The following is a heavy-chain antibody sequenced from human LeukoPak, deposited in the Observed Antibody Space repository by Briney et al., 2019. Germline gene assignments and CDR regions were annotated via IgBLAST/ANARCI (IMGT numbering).Heavy chain of an antibody. V-gene: IGHV4-34*01. CDR3: ATKYDFWSGYDY. J-gene: IGHJ4*02. Sequence: PSETLSLTCAVYGGSFSGYYWSWIRQPPGKGLEWIGEINHSGSTNYNPSLKSRVTISVDTSKNQFSLKLSSVTAADTAVYYCATKYDFWSGYDYWGQGTLVTVSP. CDR2: INHSGST. D-gene: IGHD3-3*01. CDR1: GGSFSGYY.